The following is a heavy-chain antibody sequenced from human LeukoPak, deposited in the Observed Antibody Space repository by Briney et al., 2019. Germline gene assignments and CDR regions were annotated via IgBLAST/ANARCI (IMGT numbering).Heavy chain of an antibody. J-gene: IGHJ6*03. D-gene: IGHD3-10*01. CDR2: IYHSGST. Sequence: SETLSLTCAVSGGSISSSNWWSWVRQPPGKGLEWIGEIYHSGSTNYNPSLKSRVTISVDKSKNQFSLKLSSVTAADTAVYYCARDTTYYYGSGSYYNVKDYYYMDVWGKGTTVTIPS. CDR1: GGSISSSNW. CDR3: ARDTTYYYGSGSYYNVKDYYYMDV. V-gene: IGHV4-4*02.